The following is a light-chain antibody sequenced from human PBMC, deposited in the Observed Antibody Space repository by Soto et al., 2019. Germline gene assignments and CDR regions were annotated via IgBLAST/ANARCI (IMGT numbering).Light chain of an antibody. V-gene: IGLV2-14*03. CDR1: SSDVGGYEY. Sequence: QSALTQPASVSGSPGQSITISCTGTSSDVGGYEYVSWYQQHPGKAPKLLIFDVSNRPSGVSDRFSGSKSGNTASLTISGLQAEDEAEYHCSSYTSSSIYVFGTGTKVTV. CDR2: DVS. CDR3: SSYTSSSIYV. J-gene: IGLJ1*01.